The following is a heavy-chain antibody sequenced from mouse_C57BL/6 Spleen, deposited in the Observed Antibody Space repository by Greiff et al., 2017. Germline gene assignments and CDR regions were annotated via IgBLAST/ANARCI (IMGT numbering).Heavy chain of an antibody. CDR3: ARGGDFDY. Sequence: VQLQQSGPELVKPGASVKISCKASGYTFTDYYMNWVKQSHGKSLEWIGDINPINGGTSYNQKFKGKATLTVDKSSSTAYMELRSLTSEDSAVYYCARGGDFDYWGQGTTRTVSS. V-gene: IGHV1-26*01. J-gene: IGHJ2*01. CDR2: INPINGGT. CDR1: GYTFTDYY.